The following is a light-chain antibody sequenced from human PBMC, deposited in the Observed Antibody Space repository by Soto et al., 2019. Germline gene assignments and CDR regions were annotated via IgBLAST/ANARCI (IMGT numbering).Light chain of an antibody. Sequence: EIVMTQSPATLSVSPGERATLSCRASQSVNNFLAWYQQKPGQAPRLLIYGASTRATGIPDRFSGSGSGTEFTLTISSLQSEDFAVYYCQQYNSWPPITFGQGTRLEI. V-gene: IGKV3-15*01. CDR1: QSVNNF. J-gene: IGKJ5*01. CDR2: GAS. CDR3: QQYNSWPPIT.